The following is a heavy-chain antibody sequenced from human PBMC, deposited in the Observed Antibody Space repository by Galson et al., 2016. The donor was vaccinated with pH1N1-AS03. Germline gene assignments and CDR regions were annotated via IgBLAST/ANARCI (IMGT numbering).Heavy chain of an antibody. CDR3: ARDQDGFDSAIFDS. Sequence: SLRLSCAASGLTVSNNYMSWVRQPPGKGLEWVSTIYNAGSTYYADSVKGRFTISRDNSKNTLYLQMNSLRAEDTAVYYCARDQDGFDSAIFDSWGQGTLVTVSS. J-gene: IGHJ4*02. V-gene: IGHV3-53*01. D-gene: IGHD5-12*01. CDR2: IYNAGST. CDR1: GLTVSNNY.